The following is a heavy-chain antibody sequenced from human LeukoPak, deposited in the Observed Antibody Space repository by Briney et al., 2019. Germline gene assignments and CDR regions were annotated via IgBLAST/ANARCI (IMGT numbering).Heavy chain of an antibody. CDR1: GFTLGSHD. CDR3: VREARGYHYTYFDY. V-gene: IGHV3-13*01. Sequence: GGSLRLSCTASGFTLGSHDMHWVRHIPGQGLEWVAAASSGFHAFFADSVQCRFTVSREDARNSLYLQMNSLRAGDTAVYYCVREARGYHYTYFDYWGQGTLVTVSS. CDR2: ASSGFHA. D-gene: IGHD5-18*01. J-gene: IGHJ4*02.